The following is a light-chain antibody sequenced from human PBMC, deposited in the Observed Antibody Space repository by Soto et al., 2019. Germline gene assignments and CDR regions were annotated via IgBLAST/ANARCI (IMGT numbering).Light chain of an antibody. V-gene: IGLV2-14*01. CDR1: SSDVGGYIY. CDR2: DVS. CDR3: SSYTSSTTLV. J-gene: IGLJ2*01. Sequence: QSALTQPASVSGSPGQSITISCTGTSSDVGGYIYVSWYQQHPGKAPKLVIYDVSNRPSGVSNRFSGSKSGNTASLTISGLRAEDEADYYCSSYTSSTTLVFGGGTKLTVL.